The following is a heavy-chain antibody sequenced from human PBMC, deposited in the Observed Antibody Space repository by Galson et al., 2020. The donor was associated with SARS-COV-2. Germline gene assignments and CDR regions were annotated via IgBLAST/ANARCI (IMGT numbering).Heavy chain of an antibody. CDR2: IWYDGSNK. D-gene: IGHD6-13*01. CDR1: GFTFSSYG. V-gene: IGHV3-33*01. J-gene: IGHJ4*02. Sequence: GGSLRLSCAASGFTFSSYGMHWVRQAPGKGLEWVAVIWYDGSNKYYADSVKGRFTISRDNSKNTLYLQMNSLRAEDTAVYYCARDLVSSSWTIDYWGQGTLVTVSS. CDR3: ARDLVSSSWTIDY.